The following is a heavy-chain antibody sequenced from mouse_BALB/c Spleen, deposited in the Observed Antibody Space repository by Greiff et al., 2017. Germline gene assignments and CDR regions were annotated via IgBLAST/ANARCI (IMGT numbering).Heavy chain of an antibody. Sequence: QVTLKVCGPGILQPSQTLSLTCSFSGFSLSTSGMGVSWIRQPSGKGLEWLAHIYWDDDKRYNPSLKSRLTISKDTSSNQVFLKITSVDTADTATYYCARRLTGTFDYWGQGTTLTVSS. CDR1: GFSLSTSGMG. V-gene: IGHV8-12*01. D-gene: IGHD4-1*01. CDR2: IYWDDDK. CDR3: ARRLTGTFDY. J-gene: IGHJ2*01.